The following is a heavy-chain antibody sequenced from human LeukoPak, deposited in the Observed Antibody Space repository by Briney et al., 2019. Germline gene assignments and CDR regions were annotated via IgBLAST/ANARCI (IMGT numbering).Heavy chain of an antibody. J-gene: IGHJ2*01. V-gene: IGHV5-51*01. D-gene: IGHD3-9*01. CDR2: IYPGDSDT. Sequence: GESLKISCKGSGYSFTNYWIGWVRQMPGKGLEWMGIIYPGDSDTRYSPSFQGQVTISVDKSISTAYLQWSSLKASDTAMLYCARRTISDDWYFDLWGRGTLVTVSP. CDR1: GYSFTNYW. CDR3: ARRTISDDWYFDL.